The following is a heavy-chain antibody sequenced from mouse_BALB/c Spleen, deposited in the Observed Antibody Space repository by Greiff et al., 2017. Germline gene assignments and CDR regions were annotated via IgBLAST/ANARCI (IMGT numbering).Heavy chain of an antibody. Sequence: EVMLVESGGGLVQPGGSRKLSCAASGFTFSSFGMHWVRQAPEKGLEWVAYISSGSSIIYYADTVKGRFTISRDNPKNTLFLQMTSLRSEDTAMYYCAKPITTATYYAMDYWGQGTSVTVSS. V-gene: IGHV5-17*02. CDR2: ISSGSSII. CDR3: AKPITTATYYAMDY. J-gene: IGHJ4*01. CDR1: GFTFSSFG. D-gene: IGHD1-2*01.